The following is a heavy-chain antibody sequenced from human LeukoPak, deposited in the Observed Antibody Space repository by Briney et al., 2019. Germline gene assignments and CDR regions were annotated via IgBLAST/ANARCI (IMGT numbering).Heavy chain of an antibody. CDR2: IKQDGSEK. V-gene: IGHV3-7*01. CDR3: AKDMSVSSSWTGDAFDF. J-gene: IGHJ3*01. CDR1: GFTFSSYW. Sequence: GGSLRLSCAASGFTFSSYWMSWVRQAPGKGLEWLANIKQDGSEKYYADSVKGRFTISRDNAKNSLYLQMNSLRPEDTALYYCAKDMSVSSSWTGDAFDFWGQGTMVTVSS. D-gene: IGHD6-13*01.